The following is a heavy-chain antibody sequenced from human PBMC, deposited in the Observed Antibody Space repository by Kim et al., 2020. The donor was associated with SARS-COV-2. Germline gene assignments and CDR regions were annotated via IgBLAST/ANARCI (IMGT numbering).Heavy chain of an antibody. Sequence: ASVKVSCKTSGYIFTKYYMHWVRQAPGQGLEWLGLINPTGGSTSYAQRFQGRITMTRDTSTNTVYMELSSLKSEDTAVYYCARTTSYGDYERVFDYWGQGTLVIVSS. CDR1: GYIFTKYY. D-gene: IGHD4-17*01. CDR3: ARTTSYGDYERVFDY. V-gene: IGHV1-46*01. J-gene: IGHJ4*02. CDR2: INPTGGST.